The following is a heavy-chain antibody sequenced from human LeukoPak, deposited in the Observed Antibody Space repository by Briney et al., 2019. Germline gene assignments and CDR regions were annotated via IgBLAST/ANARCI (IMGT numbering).Heavy chain of an antibody. J-gene: IGHJ4*02. CDR1: GGTFRSYA. CDR2: IIPIFDKA. V-gene: IGHV1-69*13. D-gene: IGHD3-22*01. CDR3: ATSPYDNTGYYSY. Sequence: SVKASCKASGGTFRSYAIAWVRQAPGQGLEWMGRIIPIFDKATYAQKFQGRATITADESTSTAYMELSSLTSEDTAVYYCATSPYDNTGYYSYWGQGSLVTVSS.